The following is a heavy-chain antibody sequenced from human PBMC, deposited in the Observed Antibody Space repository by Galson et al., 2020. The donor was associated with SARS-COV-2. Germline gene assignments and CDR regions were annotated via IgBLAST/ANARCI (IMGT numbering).Heavy chain of an antibody. CDR3: ARGRRDGYYYYYYYMDV. CDR2: TYYRSKWYN. D-gene: IGHD2-2*03. Sequence: SQTLSLTCAISGDSVSSNSAAWNWIRQSPSRGLEWLGRTYYRSKWYNDYAVSVKSRITINPDTSKNQFSLQLNSVTPEDTAVYYCARGRRDGYYYYYYYMDVWGKGTTVTVSS. CDR1: GDSVSSNSAA. V-gene: IGHV6-1*01. J-gene: IGHJ6*03.